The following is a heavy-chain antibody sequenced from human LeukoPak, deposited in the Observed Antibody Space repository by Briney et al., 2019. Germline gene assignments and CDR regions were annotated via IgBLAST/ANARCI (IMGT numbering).Heavy chain of an antibody. Sequence: PGGSLRLSCAASGFTFDDYAMHWVRQAPGKGLEWVSGISWNSGSIGYADSVKGRFTISRDNAKNSLYLQMNSLRAEDTAVYYCARAGGVGDYWGQGTLVTVSS. CDR2: ISWNSGSI. CDR1: GFTFDDYA. D-gene: IGHD1-26*01. CDR3: ARAGGVGDY. J-gene: IGHJ4*02. V-gene: IGHV3-9*01.